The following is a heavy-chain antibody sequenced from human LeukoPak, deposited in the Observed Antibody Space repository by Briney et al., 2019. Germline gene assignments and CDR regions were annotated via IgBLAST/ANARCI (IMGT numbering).Heavy chain of an antibody. V-gene: IGHV3-7*01. J-gene: IGHJ3*02. CDR3: ARDRSPLIAAAGNI. Sequence: GGSLRLSCAASGFTFSSYWMSWVRQAPGKGLEWVANIKQDGSEKYYVDSVKGRFTISRDNAKNSLYLQMNSLRAEDTAVYYCARDRSPLIAAAGNIWGQGTMVTVSS. D-gene: IGHD6-13*01. CDR1: GFTFSSYW. CDR2: IKQDGSEK.